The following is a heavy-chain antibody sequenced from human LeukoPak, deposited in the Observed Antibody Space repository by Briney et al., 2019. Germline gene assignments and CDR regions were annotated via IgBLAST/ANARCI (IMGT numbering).Heavy chain of an antibody. CDR3: ADLGDFQH. CDR1: GFTFSNYP. J-gene: IGHJ1*01. Sequence: GGSLRLSCAASGFTFSNYPLHWVRQAPDKGLEWVTLISYDGSRIYYADSVKGRFTISRDNSKNMLYLQMNSLRAEDTAVYYCADLGDFQHWGQGTLVTVSS. V-gene: IGHV3-30*04. D-gene: IGHD4-17*01. CDR2: ISYDGSRI.